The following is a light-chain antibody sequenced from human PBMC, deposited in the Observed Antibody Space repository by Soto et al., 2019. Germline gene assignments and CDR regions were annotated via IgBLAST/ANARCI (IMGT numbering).Light chain of an antibody. CDR2: GAS. Sequence: EIVLTQSPGTLSLSPGEGATLSCRASQSVTGSYLAWYQQKPGQAPRLLIYGASSRATGIPDRFSGSGSGTDFTLTISRLEPGDFAVYCCQQYGSSPPTFGQGTKV. J-gene: IGKJ1*01. CDR1: QSVTGSY. CDR3: QQYGSSPPT. V-gene: IGKV3-20*01.